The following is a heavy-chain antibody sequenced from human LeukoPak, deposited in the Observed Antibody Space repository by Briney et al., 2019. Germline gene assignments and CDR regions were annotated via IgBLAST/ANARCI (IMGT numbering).Heavy chain of an antibody. V-gene: IGHV4-59*01. Sequence: SETLSLTCTVSGGSISSYYWSWIRQPPGKGLEWIGYIHHSGSTNYKPSLKSRVTISVDTSKNQFSLKLTSVTAADTAVYYCARDAVSGTPGFDVSGQGTMVTVSS. CDR3: ARDAVSGTPGFDV. D-gene: IGHD1-14*01. CDR1: GGSISSYY. CDR2: IHHSGST. J-gene: IGHJ3*01.